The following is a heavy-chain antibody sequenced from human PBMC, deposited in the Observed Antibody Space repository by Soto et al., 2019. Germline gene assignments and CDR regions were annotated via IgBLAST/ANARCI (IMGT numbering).Heavy chain of an antibody. J-gene: IGHJ6*02. Sequence: ASVKVSCKVSGYTLTELSMHWVRQAPGKGREWMGGFDPEDGETIYAQKFQGRVTMTEDTSAETAYMELSSMRSEDTAVYYCATSKQQLASYYYYYYGMDVWGQGTTVTVSS. CDR2: FDPEDGET. CDR3: ATSKQQLASYYYYYYGMDV. V-gene: IGHV1-24*01. CDR1: GYTLTELS. D-gene: IGHD6-13*01.